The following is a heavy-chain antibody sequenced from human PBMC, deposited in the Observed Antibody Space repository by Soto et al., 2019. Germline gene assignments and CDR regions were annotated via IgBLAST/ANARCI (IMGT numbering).Heavy chain of an antibody. Sequence: ASVKVSCKASGYTFTGYYMHWVRQAPGQGLVWMGWINPDSGGANYAQKFQGWVTMTRDTSIRTAYMELSRLRSDDTAVYYSARVEYSYGGCVDYWGQGTLVTVSS. CDR3: ARVEYSYGGCVDY. V-gene: IGHV1-2*04. CDR1: GYTFTGYY. D-gene: IGHD5-18*01. CDR2: INPDSGGA. J-gene: IGHJ4*02.